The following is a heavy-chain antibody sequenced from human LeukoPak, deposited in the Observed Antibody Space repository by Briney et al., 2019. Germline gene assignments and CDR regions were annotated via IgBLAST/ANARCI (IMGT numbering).Heavy chain of an antibody. Sequence: GGPLRLSCAASGFTFSSYAMHWVRQAPGKGLEWVAVISYDGSNKYYADSVKGRFTFSRDNSKNTLYLQMNSLRAEDTAVYYCARAVVVVAATPLSGFDPWGQGTLVTVSS. J-gene: IGHJ5*02. CDR1: GFTFSSYA. CDR3: ARAVVVVAATPLSGFDP. V-gene: IGHV3-30*04. CDR2: ISYDGSNK. D-gene: IGHD2-15*01.